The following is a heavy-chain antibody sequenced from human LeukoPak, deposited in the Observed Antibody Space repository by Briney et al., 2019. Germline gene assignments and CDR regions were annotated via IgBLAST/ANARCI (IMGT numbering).Heavy chain of an antibody. V-gene: IGHV4-38-2*02. CDR3: ARDGRDAYYYVWSGYYTDYFDY. CDR1: GFTFSSYE. Sequence: LRLSCAASGFTFSSYEMNWVRQAPGKGLEWIGSIDHSGTIYYNPSLKSRLTISVDTSKNQFSLKLSSVTAADTAVYYCARDGRDAYYYVWSGYYTDYFDYWGQGTLVTVSS. CDR2: IDHSGTI. J-gene: IGHJ4*02. D-gene: IGHD3-3*01.